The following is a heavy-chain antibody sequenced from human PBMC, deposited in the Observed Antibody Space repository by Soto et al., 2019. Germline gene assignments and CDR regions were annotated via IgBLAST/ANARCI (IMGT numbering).Heavy chain of an antibody. V-gene: IGHV4-31*03. CDR3: ARLPPYSSSIGFDP. Sequence: QVQLQESGPGLVKPSQTLSLTCTVSGGSISSGGYYWSWIRQHPGKGLEWIGYIYYSGSTYYNPSLKSRVTISVDTSKNQFFLKLSSVTAADTAVYYCARLPPYSSSIGFDPWGQGTLVTVSS. D-gene: IGHD6-13*01. J-gene: IGHJ5*02. CDR2: IYYSGST. CDR1: GGSISSGGYY.